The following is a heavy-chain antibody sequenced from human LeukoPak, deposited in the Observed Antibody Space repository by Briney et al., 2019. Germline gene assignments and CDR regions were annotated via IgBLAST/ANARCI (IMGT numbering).Heavy chain of an antibody. D-gene: IGHD1-26*01. CDR2: ISHDGSKK. CDR3: ARGPSGSNYLDY. V-gene: IGHV3-30-3*01. J-gene: IGHJ4*02. CDR1: GFTFSGYA. Sequence: PGGSLRLSCAASGFTFSGYAMHWVRQAPGKGLEWVAVISHDGSKKYYADSVKGRFTISRDNSKNTLYLQMNSLRAEDTAVYYCARGPSGSNYLDYWGQGTLVTVSS.